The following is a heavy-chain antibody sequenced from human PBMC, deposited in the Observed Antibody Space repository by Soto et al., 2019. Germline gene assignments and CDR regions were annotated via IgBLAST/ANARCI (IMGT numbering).Heavy chain of an antibody. V-gene: IGHV1-18*01. CDR2: ISAYNGNT. J-gene: IGHJ4*02. D-gene: IGHD6-13*01. Sequence: QVQLMQSGGEVKKPGASVKVSCKASGYTFTTYGISWVRQAPGQGLEWMGWISAYNGNTNYAQKFQGRVTMTTDTSTSTAYMELRSLRSDDTAVYYCARGDLPIASAWTAIGYWGQGTLVTVSS. CDR3: ARGDLPIASAWTAIGY. CDR1: GYTFTTYG.